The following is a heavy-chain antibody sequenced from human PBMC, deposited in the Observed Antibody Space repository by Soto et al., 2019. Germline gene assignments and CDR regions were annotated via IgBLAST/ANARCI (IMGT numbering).Heavy chain of an antibody. CDR3: ARSQLGGYGYGGYYFDY. CDR2: IYYSGST. CDR1: GGSISSGDYY. D-gene: IGHD5-18*01. Sequence: SETLSLTCTVSGGSISSGDYYWSLIRQPPGKGLEWMGYIYYSGSTYYNPSLESRVTISVDTSKNQFSLKLSSVTAADTAVYYCARSQLGGYGYGGYYFDYWGQGTLVTVSS. J-gene: IGHJ4*02. V-gene: IGHV4-30-4*01.